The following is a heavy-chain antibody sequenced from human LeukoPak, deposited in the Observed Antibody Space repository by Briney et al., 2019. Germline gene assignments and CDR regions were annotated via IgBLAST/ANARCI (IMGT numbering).Heavy chain of an antibody. CDR2: ISGSDGGT. CDR1: GFTFSSYA. J-gene: IGHJ4*02. CDR3: AKGSLSYCSGRCYYFDY. Sequence: GGSLRLSCAASGFTFSSYAMSWVRQAPGKGLEWVSGISGSDGGTYNADSVKGRFTISRDNSKNTLYLQMNSLRAEDAAVYYCAKGSLSYCSGRCYYFDYWGQGTLVTDSS. V-gene: IGHV3-23*01. D-gene: IGHD2-15*01.